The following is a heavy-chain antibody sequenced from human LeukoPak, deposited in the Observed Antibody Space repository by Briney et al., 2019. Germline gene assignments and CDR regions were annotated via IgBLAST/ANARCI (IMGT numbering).Heavy chain of an antibody. V-gene: IGHV1-18*01. CDR3: ARLRGWGTMIVVAPFDP. Sequence: WASVKVSCKASGYTFTSYGISWVRQAPGQGLEWMGWISAYNGNTNYAQKLQGRVTMTTDTSTSTAYMELRSLRSEDTAVYYCARLRGWGTMIVVAPFDPWGQGTLVTVSS. D-gene: IGHD3-22*01. J-gene: IGHJ5*02. CDR1: GYTFTSYG. CDR2: ISAYNGNT.